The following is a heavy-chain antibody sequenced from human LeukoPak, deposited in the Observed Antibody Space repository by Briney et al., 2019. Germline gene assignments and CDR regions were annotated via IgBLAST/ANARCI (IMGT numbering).Heavy chain of an antibody. Sequence: GGSLRLSCAASGFTFSSYAMTWVRQAPGKGLEWISAISGSAYSTSYADSVKGRFTISRDDSKNTLYLQMNSLRAEDTAIYYCARNTSGFKLGDAFDIWGQGTMVTVSS. CDR1: GFTFSSYA. CDR2: ISGSAYST. D-gene: IGHD3-22*01. CDR3: ARNTSGFKLGDAFDI. V-gene: IGHV3-23*01. J-gene: IGHJ3*02.